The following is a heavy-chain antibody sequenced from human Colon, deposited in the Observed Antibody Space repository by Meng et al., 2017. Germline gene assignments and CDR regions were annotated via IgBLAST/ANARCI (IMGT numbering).Heavy chain of an antibody. CDR1: SGSISSSNW. V-gene: IGHV4-4*02. Sequence: QLQESGPGLVKPSGALSLTCPVSSGSISSSNWWSWVRQPPGKGLEWIGYIYYSGSTYSNASLKSRVTISIDRSKNQFSLKLSSVTAADTAVYYCARDRKHYGERGWFDPWGQGTLVTVSS. D-gene: IGHD4-17*01. J-gene: IGHJ5*02. CDR3: ARDRKHYGERGWFDP. CDR2: IYYSGST.